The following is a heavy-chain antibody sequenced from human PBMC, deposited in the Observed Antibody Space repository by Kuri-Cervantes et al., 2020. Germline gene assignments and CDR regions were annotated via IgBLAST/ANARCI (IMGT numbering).Heavy chain of an antibody. J-gene: IGHJ5*02. CDR1: GGTFSSYA. V-gene: IGHV1-69*06. CDR2: IIPIFGTA. D-gene: IGHD6-19*01. Sequence: SVKVSCKASGGTFSSYAISWVRQAPGQGLEWMGGIIPIFGTANYAQKFQGRVTITADKSTSTAYMELSSLRSEDTAVYYCARALTARIAVAGTTWFDPWGQGTLVTVSS. CDR3: ARALTARIAVAGTTWFDP.